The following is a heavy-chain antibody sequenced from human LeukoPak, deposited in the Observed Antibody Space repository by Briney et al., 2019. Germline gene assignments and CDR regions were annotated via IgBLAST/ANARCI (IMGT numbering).Heavy chain of an antibody. CDR2: INHRGST. CDR1: GGSFRGYY. CDR3: ARGDILTGYSY. D-gene: IGHD3-9*01. J-gene: IGHJ4*02. Sequence: SETLSLTCAVYGGSFRGYYWSWIRQPPGKGLEWIGEINHRGSTKYNPSLKSRGTISVDTSKNQFSLNLRSATAADTAVYYCARGDILTGYSYWGQGTLVTVSS. V-gene: IGHV4-34*01.